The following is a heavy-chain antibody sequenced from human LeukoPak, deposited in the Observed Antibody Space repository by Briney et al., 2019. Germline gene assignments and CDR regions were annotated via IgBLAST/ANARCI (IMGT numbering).Heavy chain of an antibody. CDR2: IYYSGST. V-gene: IGHV4-59*01. CDR1: GGSITNY. CDR3: ARSGGYSGYSSV. D-gene: IGHD5-12*01. Sequence: SETLSLTCTVSGGSITNYWSWLRQPPGKGLGWIGYIYYSGSTHYNPSLKSRVTISVDTSKNQFSLKLTSVTAADTAVYYCARSGGYSGYSSVWSQGTLVTVSS. J-gene: IGHJ4*02.